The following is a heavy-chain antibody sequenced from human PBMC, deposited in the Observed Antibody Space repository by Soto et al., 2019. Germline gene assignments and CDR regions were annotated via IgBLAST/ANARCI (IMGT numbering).Heavy chain of an antibody. J-gene: IGHJ4*02. CDR1: GGSSSSSSYY. CDR3: ARKSHYGVPLDY. V-gene: IGHV4-39*01. D-gene: IGHD4-17*01. Sequence: SETLSLTCTVSGGSSSSSSYYWGWIRQPPGKGLEWIGSIYYSGSTYYNPSLKSRVTISVDTSKNQFSLKLSSVTAADTAVYYCARKSHYGVPLDYWGQGTLATVSS. CDR2: IYYSGST.